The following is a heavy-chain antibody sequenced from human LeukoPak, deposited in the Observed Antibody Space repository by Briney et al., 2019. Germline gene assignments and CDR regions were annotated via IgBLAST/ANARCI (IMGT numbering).Heavy chain of an antibody. D-gene: IGHD4-23*01. V-gene: IGHV3-7*01. CDR3: ARERGGNLDY. CDR2: MNQDGSEK. J-gene: IGHJ4*02. Sequence: GGSLRLSCAASGFTFSRYWMSWVRQAPGKGLEWVANMNQDGSEKYYVDSVKGRFTISRDNAKNSLYLQMNSLRAEDTAVYYCARERGGNLDYWGQGTLVTVSS. CDR1: GFTFSRYW.